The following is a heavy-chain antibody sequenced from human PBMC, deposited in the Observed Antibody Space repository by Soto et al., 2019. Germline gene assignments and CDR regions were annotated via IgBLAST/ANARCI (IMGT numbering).Heavy chain of an antibody. Sequence: QVELVESGGGVVQPGRSLRLSCAASAVTFTGYGMHWVRQAPGKGLEWVAVIRFDGSNIYYADSVKGRFTISRDNARNMLCLQMKSLRAEDTAVYYCARAGVGSTAYFGYFDYWGLGTLVTVSS. D-gene: IGHD1-26*01. J-gene: IGHJ4*02. CDR1: AVTFTGYG. CDR3: ARAGVGSTAYFGYFDY. CDR2: IRFDGSNI. V-gene: IGHV3-33*01.